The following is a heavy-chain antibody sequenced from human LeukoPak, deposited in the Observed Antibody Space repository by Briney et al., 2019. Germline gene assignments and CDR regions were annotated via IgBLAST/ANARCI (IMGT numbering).Heavy chain of an antibody. Sequence: GGPLRLSCAASGFTFSSYGMHWVRQAPGKGLEWVAFIRYDGSNKYYADSVKGRFTISRDNSKNTLYLQMNSLRAEDTAVYYCAKDQYYYDSSGYYYEYYFDYWGQGTLVTVSS. J-gene: IGHJ4*02. CDR2: IRYDGSNK. D-gene: IGHD3-22*01. CDR1: GFTFSSYG. CDR3: AKDQYYYDSSGYYYEYYFDY. V-gene: IGHV3-30*02.